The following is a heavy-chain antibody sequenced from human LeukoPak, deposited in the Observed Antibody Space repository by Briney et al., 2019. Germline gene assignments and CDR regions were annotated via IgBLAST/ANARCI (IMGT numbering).Heavy chain of an antibody. Sequence: GGSLRLSCAASGFTFRNAWMSWVRQAPGKGLEWVAVIWYDGSNKYYADSVKGRFTISRDNSKNTLYLQMNSLRAEDTAVYYCAAQGYSSGWYGDAFDIWGQGTMVTVSS. CDR1: GFTFRNAW. D-gene: IGHD6-19*01. J-gene: IGHJ3*02. CDR3: AAQGYSSGWYGDAFDI. CDR2: IWYDGSNK. V-gene: IGHV3-33*08.